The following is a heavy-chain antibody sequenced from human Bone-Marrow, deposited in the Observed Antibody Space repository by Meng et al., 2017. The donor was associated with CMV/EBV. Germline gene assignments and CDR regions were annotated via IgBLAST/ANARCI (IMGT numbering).Heavy chain of an antibody. CDR1: GYTFTGYY. CDR3: ARGVRVGVYMIVVANDAFDI. CDR2: INPNSGGT. J-gene: IGHJ3*02. Sequence: ASVKVSCKASGYTFTGYYMHWVRQAPGQGLEWMGWINPNSGGTNYAQKFQGRVTMTRDTSISTAYMELSRLRSDDTAVYYCARGVRVGVYMIVVANDAFDIWGQGTMVTVSS. D-gene: IGHD3-22*01. V-gene: IGHV1-2*02.